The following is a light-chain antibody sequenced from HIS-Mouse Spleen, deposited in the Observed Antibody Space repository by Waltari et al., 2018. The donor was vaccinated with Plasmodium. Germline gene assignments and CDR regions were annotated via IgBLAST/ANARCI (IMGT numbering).Light chain of an antibody. J-gene: IGKJ1*01. Sequence: EIVMTQSPATLSVSPGERATLSCRASQSVSSNLAWYQQKPGQAPRLLIYGASTRATGIPAGLSGRGSGTEFTLTISSLQSEDFAVYYCQQYNNWPWTFGQGTKVEIK. CDR3: QQYNNWPWT. CDR2: GAS. CDR1: QSVSSN. V-gene: IGKV3-15*01.